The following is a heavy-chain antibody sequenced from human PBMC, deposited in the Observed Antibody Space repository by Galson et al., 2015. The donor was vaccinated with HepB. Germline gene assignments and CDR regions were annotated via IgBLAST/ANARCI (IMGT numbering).Heavy chain of an antibody. CDR3: ARAAAAGTGELRLTLEKNYYYMDV. D-gene: IGHD6-13*01. CDR2: INPSGGST. CDR1: GYTFTSYY. J-gene: IGHJ6*03. V-gene: IGHV1-46*01. Sequence: SVKVSCKASGYTFTSYYMHWVRQAPGQGLEWMGIINPSGGSTSYAQKFQGRVTMTRDTSTSTVYMELSSLRSEDTAVYYCARAAAAGTGELRLTLEKNYYYMDVWGKGTTVTVSS.